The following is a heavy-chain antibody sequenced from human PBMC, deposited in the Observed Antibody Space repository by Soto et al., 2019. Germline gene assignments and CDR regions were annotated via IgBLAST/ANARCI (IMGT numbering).Heavy chain of an antibody. V-gene: IGHV1-18*04. J-gene: IGHJ4*02. CDR3: AKRTSGTTWGESDY. CDR1: GYIFSDYG. Sequence: QVQAMQSGAEVKKPGDSVKVSCKTSGYIFSDYGINWVRQAPGQGLEWMGWISGYSGNANLAQKFQGRVTMTTDKSTRTAYMELRRLRSADTAVYYCAKRTSGTTWGESDYWGQGTLVTVSS. D-gene: IGHD4-17*01. CDR2: ISGYSGNA.